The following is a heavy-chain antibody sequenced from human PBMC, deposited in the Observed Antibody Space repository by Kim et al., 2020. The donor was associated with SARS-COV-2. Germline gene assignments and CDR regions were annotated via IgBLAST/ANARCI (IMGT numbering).Heavy chain of an antibody. V-gene: IGHV4-61*01. Sequence: SETLSLTCTVSGGSVSSGSYYWSWIRQPPGKGLEWIGYIYYSGSTNYNPSLKSRVTISVDTSKNQFSLKLSSVTAVDTAVYYCARGEPQLTDFDYWGQGT. CDR3: ARGEPQLTDFDY. CDR2: IYYSGST. CDR1: GGSVSSGSYY. D-gene: IGHD6-13*01. J-gene: IGHJ4*02.